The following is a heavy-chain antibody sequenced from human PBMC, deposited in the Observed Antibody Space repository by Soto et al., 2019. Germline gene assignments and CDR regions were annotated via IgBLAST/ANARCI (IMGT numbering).Heavy chain of an antibody. J-gene: IGHJ4*02. CDR3: ARGELPGTTKSPPGFDY. CDR1: GGTFSSYA. Sequence: QVQLVQSGAEVKKPGSSVKVSCKASGGTFSSYAISWVRQAPGQGLEWMGGIIPIFGTANYAQKFQGRVTITADESTSTAYMELSSLRSEDTAVYYCARGELPGTTKSPPGFDYWGQGTLVTVSS. V-gene: IGHV1-69*01. CDR2: IIPIFGTA. D-gene: IGHD1-1*01.